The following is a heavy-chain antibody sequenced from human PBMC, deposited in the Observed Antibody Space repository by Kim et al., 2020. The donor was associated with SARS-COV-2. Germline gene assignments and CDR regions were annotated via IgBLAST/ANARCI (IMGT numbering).Heavy chain of an antibody. CDR2: ISSSSSTI. CDR3: ARDSRNYYDSKGMDV. J-gene: IGHJ6*02. CDR1: GFTFSSYS. Sequence: GGSLRLSCAASGFTFSSYSMNWVRQAPGKGLEWVSYISSSSSTIYYADSVKGRFTISRDNAKNSLYLQMKSLRDEDTAVYYSARDSRNYYDSKGMDVWGQETTVTVSS. D-gene: IGHD3-22*01. V-gene: IGHV3-48*02.